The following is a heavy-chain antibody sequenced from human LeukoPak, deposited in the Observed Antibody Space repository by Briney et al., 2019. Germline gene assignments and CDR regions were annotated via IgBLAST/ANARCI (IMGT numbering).Heavy chain of an antibody. V-gene: IGHV4-59*12. CDR2: IYYSGST. CDR3: ARGGAYCGGDCYLDY. CDR1: GGSISSYY. Sequence: PSETLSLTCTVSGGSISSYYWSWIRQPPGKGLEWIGDIYYSGSTNYNPSLKSRVTMSVDTSKNQFSLKLSSVTAADTAVYYCARGGAYCGGDCYLDYWGQGTLVTVSS. J-gene: IGHJ4*02. D-gene: IGHD2-21*02.